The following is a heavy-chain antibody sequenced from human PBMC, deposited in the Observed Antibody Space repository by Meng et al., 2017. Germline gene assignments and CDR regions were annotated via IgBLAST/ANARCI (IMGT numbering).Heavy chain of an antibody. D-gene: IGHD3-22*01. Sequence: GESLKISCAASGFTFSSYWMSWVRQAPGKGLEWVANIKQDGSEKYYVDSVKGRFTISRDNAKNSLYLQMNSLRAEDTAVYYCARVNYYDSSGLLDYWGQGTLVTVDS. CDR1: GFTFSSYW. CDR2: IKQDGSEK. J-gene: IGHJ4*02. V-gene: IGHV3-7*03. CDR3: ARVNYYDSSGLLDY.